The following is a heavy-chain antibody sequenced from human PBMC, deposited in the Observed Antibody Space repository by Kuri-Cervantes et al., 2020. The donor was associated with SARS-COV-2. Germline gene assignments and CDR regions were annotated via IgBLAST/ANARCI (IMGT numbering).Heavy chain of an antibody. Sequence: GESLKISCAASGFTFSSYGMHWVRQSPGKGLEWVAVISYDGSNKYYADSVKGRFTISRDNSKNTLYLQMGSLRAEDMAVYYCARGWAPDYWGQGTLVTVSS. V-gene: IGHV3-30*03. J-gene: IGHJ4*02. CDR3: ARGWAPDY. CDR2: ISYDGSNK. CDR1: GFTFSSYG. D-gene: IGHD1-26*01.